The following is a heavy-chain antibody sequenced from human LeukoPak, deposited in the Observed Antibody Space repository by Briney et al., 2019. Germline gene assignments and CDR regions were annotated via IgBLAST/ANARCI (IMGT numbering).Heavy chain of an antibody. D-gene: IGHD3-22*01. V-gene: IGHV1-18*04. J-gene: IGHJ4*02. CDR3: AREAPFVTMIVVAIPSFDY. Sequence: ASVKVSCKASGYTFTGYYMHWVRQAPGQGLEWMGWISAYNGNTNYAQKLQGRVTMTTDTSTSTAYMELRSLRSDDTAVYYCAREAPFVTMIVVAIPSFDYWGQGTLVTVSS. CDR1: GYTFTGYY. CDR2: ISAYNGNT.